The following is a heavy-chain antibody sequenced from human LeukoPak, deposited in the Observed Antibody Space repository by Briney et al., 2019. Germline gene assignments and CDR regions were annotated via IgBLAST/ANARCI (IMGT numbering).Heavy chain of an antibody. CDR2: IKRDGSEK. V-gene: IGHV3-7*03. D-gene: IGHD1-26*01. CDR3: AARSSGNPYF. J-gene: IGHJ4*02. Sequence: GGSLRLSCTASGLTLSNYWMIWVRQAPGKGLQWVAKIKRDGSEKYYVDSVKGRFTISRDNAENSLYLQMNGLRVEDTAVYYCAARSSGNPYFWGQGTLVTVSS. CDR1: GLTLSNYW.